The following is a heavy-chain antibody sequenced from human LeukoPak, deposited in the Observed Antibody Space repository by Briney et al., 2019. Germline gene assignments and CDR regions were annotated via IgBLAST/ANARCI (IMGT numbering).Heavy chain of an antibody. CDR3: ARSYYGDYLFDP. D-gene: IGHD4-17*01. V-gene: IGHV4-4*09. J-gene: IGHJ5*02. CDR1: GGSISSYY. Sequence: SETLSLTCTASGGSISSYYWSWIRQPPGKGLEWIGYIYTSGSTNYNPSLKSRVTISVDTSKNQFSLKLSSVTAADTAVYYCARSYYGDYLFDPWGKGTLVTVSS. CDR2: IYTSGST.